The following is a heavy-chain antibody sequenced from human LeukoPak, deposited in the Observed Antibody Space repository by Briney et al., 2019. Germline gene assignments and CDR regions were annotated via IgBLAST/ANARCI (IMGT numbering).Heavy chain of an antibody. D-gene: IGHD2-15*01. J-gene: IGHJ4*02. CDR3: ARSSGGSCYN. V-gene: IGHV4-59*08. CDR2: IYYSGST. CDR1: GGSISSYY. Sequence: SETLSLTCTVPGGSISSYYWSWIRQPPGKGLEWIGYIYYSGSTNYNPSLKSRVTISVDTSKNQFSLKLSSVTAADTAVYYCARSSGGSCYNWGQGTLVTVSS.